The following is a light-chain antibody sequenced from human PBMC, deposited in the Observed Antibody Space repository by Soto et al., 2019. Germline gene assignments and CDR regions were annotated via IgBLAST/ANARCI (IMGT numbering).Light chain of an antibody. V-gene: IGKV3-20*01. CDR3: QQYGSSIT. Sequence: EIVLTQSPGNLSLSPGERATLSCRASQSVSSSYLAWYQQKPGQAPRLLIYGASSGATGIPDRFSGSGSGTDFTLTISRLEPEDFAVYYCQQYGSSITFGQGTRLEIK. CDR2: GAS. J-gene: IGKJ5*01. CDR1: QSVSSSY.